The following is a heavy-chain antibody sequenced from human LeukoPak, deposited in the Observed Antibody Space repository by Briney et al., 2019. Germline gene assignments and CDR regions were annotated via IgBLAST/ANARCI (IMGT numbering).Heavy chain of an antibody. Sequence: SETLSLTCTVSGASISNYYWSWIRQPPGKGLEWIGYIYYRGNINYNPSLKSRVTISVDTSKNQFSLKLSSVTAADTAVYYCARRAREFGWVFDYWGQGTLVTVSS. CDR3: ARRAREFGWVFDY. V-gene: IGHV4-59*08. CDR1: GASISNYY. J-gene: IGHJ4*02. D-gene: IGHD3-10*01. CDR2: IYYRGNI.